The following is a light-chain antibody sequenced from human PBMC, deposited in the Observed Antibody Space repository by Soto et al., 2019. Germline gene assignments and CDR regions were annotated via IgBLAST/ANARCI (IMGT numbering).Light chain of an antibody. CDR2: DVS. V-gene: IGKV3-11*01. CDR1: QSISDF. CDR3: QPRSNMIT. Sequence: EIVLTQSPATLSLSPGERATLSCRASQSISDFLAWYQHKPGQAPRLLSYDVSIRATGIPARFSGSGSGTDFTLTISSLEPEDFARYFCQPRSNMITFGQGTRLEIK. J-gene: IGKJ5*01.